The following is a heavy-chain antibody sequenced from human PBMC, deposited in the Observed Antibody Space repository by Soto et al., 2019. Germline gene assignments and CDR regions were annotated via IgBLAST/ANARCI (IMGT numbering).Heavy chain of an antibody. CDR1: GYTFTSYG. Sequence: ASVKVSCKASGYTFTSYGISWVRQAPGQGLEWMGWISAYNGNTNYAQKLQGRVTMTTDTYTSTAYMELRSLRSDDTAVYYCARDGPGGRFGELLSPYDPSLLFDYWGQGTLVTVSS. J-gene: IGHJ4*02. CDR2: ISAYNGNT. CDR3: ARDGPGGRFGELLSPYDPSLLFDY. V-gene: IGHV1-18*01. D-gene: IGHD3-10*01.